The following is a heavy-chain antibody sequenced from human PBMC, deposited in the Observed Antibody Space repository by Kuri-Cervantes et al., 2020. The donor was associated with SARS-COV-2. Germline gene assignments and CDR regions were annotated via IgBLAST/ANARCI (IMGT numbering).Heavy chain of an antibody. CDR3: ARVPQYSSSSY. V-gene: IGHV3-30-3*01. CDR2: ISYDGSNK. D-gene: IGHD6-6*01. Sequence: GESLKISCAASGFTFSSYAMHWVRQAPGKGLEWVAVISYDGSNKYYADSVKGRFTISRDNSKNTLYLQMNSLRAEDTAVHYCARVPQYSSSSYWGQGTLVTVSS. J-gene: IGHJ4*02. CDR1: GFTFSSYA.